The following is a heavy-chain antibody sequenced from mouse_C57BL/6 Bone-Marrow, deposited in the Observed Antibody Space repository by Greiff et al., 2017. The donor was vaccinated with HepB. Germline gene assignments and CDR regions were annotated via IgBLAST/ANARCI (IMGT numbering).Heavy chain of an antibody. CDR2: IYPGSGST. CDR3: RVPYDYDAVCFTMDY. Sequence: QVQLQQPGAELVKPGASVKMSCKASGYTFTSYWITWVKQRPGQGLEWIGDIYPGSGSTNYNEKFKSKATLTVDTSSSTAYMQLSSLTSEDSAVYYCRVPYDYDAVCFTMDYWGQGTSVTVSS. J-gene: IGHJ4*01. D-gene: IGHD2-4*01. V-gene: IGHV1-55*01. CDR1: GYTFTSYW.